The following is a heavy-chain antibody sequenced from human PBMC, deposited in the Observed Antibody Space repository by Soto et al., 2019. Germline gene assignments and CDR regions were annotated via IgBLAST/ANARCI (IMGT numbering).Heavy chain of an antibody. CDR1: GFPFSSYA. CDR3: AKMTSDSYGRNYGMDV. CDR2: LSDSGVSP. Sequence: GESLKISCAGSGFPFSSYAMSWVRQAPEKGLEWVSALSDSGVSPYYADSVKGRFTISRDNSKNTLYLQMDSLRVEDTALYYCAKMTSDSYGRNYGMDVWGQGTTVTVSS. J-gene: IGHJ6*02. D-gene: IGHD5-18*01. V-gene: IGHV3-23*01.